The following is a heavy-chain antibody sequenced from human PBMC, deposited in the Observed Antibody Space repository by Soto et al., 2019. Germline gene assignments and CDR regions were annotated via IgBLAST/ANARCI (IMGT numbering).Heavy chain of an antibody. CDR2: ISYDGSNK. CDR3: ASPGDSVD. CDR1: GFTFSSYA. D-gene: IGHD4-17*01. J-gene: IGHJ4*02. V-gene: IGHV3-30-3*01. Sequence: QVQLVESGGGVVQPGRSLRLSCAASGFTFSSYAMHWVRQAPGKGLEWVAVISYDGSNKYYADSVKGRFTISRDNSKNTLYLQMNSRRAEDTAVYYCASPGDSVDWGQGTLVPVSS.